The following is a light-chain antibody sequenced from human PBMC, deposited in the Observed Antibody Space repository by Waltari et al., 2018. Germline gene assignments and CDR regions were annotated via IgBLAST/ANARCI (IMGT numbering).Light chain of an antibody. CDR3: LQDHNYPYT. CDR2: GVS. CDR1: QNIKND. Sequence: AIQMTQSPSSLSASVGDSVTITCLASQNIKNDLGWFQHKPGKAPKLLIYGVSSLQSGVPVRFSGSGSGTDFTLTITDLQTDDFATYYCLQDHNYPYTFGQGTKLEIK. J-gene: IGKJ2*01. V-gene: IGKV1-6*02.